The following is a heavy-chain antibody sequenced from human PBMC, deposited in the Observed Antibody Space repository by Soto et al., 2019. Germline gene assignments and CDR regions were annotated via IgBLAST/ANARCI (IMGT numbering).Heavy chain of an antibody. Sequence: SETLSLTCTVSGRSFSSGSYFLTWLRQPPGKGLEVIGYIYYTGSTKYTPSLKSRVTISVDTSKNQFSLKLSSVTAADTAVYLCERGGKYYDESGSGPFEYWGQGTLVT. J-gene: IGHJ4*02. CDR3: ERGGKYYDESGSGPFEY. D-gene: IGHD3-22*01. CDR2: IYYTGST. CDR1: GRSFSSGSYF. V-gene: IGHV4-61*01.